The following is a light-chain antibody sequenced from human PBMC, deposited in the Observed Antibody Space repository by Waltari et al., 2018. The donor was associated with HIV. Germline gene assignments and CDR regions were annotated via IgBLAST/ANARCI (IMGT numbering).Light chain of an antibody. CDR2: RNN. CDR3: ASWDDSLSAWL. V-gene: IGLV1-47*01. Sequence: QTVLTQPPSASETPGRTTPISCSGISSNIGSNHVYWNVQPPHPPPNLLIDRNNQRPSGAPGRFSGSKSGTSASLAISDLQSDDDADYYCASWDDSLSAWLFGGGTKLTVL. CDR1: SSNIGSNH. J-gene: IGLJ3*02.